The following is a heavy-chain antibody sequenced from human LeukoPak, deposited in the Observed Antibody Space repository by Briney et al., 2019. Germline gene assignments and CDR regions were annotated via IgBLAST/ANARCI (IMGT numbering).Heavy chain of an antibody. CDR2: ISSSSSYI. CDR1: GFTFSTYS. J-gene: IGHJ2*01. V-gene: IGHV3-21*01. CDR3: ARDGLAAATLHWYFDL. D-gene: IGHD2-15*01. Sequence: PGGSLRLSCGASGFTFSTYSMNWVRQAPGKGLEWVSSISSSSSYIYYADSVKGRFTISRVNAKNSLSLQMNSLRAEDTAVYYCARDGLAAATLHWYFDLWGRGTLVTVSS.